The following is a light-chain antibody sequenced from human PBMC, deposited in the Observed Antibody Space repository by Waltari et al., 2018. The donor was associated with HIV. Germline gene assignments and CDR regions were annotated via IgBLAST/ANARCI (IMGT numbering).Light chain of an antibody. CDR2: EVS. Sequence: QSALTQPASVSGSHGQSITISCTGTSSDVGGYNLVSWYQQHPGKAPKLMIYEVSKRPSGVSKRFSGSKSGNTASLTISGLQAEDEADYYCCAYAGSTTYVIFGGGTKLTVL. CDR1: SSDVGGYNL. V-gene: IGLV2-23*02. CDR3: CAYAGSTTYVI. J-gene: IGLJ2*01.